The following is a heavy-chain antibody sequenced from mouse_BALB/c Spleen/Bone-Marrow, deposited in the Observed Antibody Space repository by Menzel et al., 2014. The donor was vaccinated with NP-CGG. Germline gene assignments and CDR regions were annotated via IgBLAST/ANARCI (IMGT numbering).Heavy chain of an antibody. Sequence: EVQRVESGGGLVQPGGSRKLSCAASGFTFSRSGMHWVRQAPEKGLEWVAYISSSRSSTIYYADTMKGRFTISRDNPXNTLFLQMTSLRSEDTAMYYCARARSTMITTGAMDYWGQGTSVTVSS. D-gene: IGHD2-4*01. CDR1: GFTFSRSG. CDR3: ARARSTMITTGAMDY. J-gene: IGHJ4*01. CDR2: ISSSRSSTI. V-gene: IGHV5-17*02.